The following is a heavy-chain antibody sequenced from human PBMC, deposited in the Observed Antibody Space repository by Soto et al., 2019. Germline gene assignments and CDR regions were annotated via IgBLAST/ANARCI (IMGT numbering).Heavy chain of an antibody. V-gene: IGHV3-30-3*01. Sequence: PGGSLRLSCAASGFTFSSYAMHWVRQAPGKGLEWVAVISYDGSNKYYADSVKGRFTISRDNSKNTLYLQMNSLRAEDTAVYYCARDLGQQLGYYYGMDVWGQGTTVTV. CDR2: ISYDGSNK. D-gene: IGHD6-13*01. CDR1: GFTFSSYA. J-gene: IGHJ6*02. CDR3: ARDLGQQLGYYYGMDV.